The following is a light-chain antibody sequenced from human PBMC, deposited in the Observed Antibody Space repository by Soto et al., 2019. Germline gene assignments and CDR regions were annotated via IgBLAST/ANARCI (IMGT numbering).Light chain of an antibody. Sequence: DIQMTQSPSTLSASVGDRATITFRASQTFNNNWAWYQKKPGKPPKLLIYDGYTLESGVPSRLSGSGSGTEFTLTIGSLQPDDFANYYCQQYDTYFRYTFGQGTKLDIK. CDR3: QQYDTYFRYT. V-gene: IGKV1-5*01. CDR1: QTFNNN. J-gene: IGKJ2*01. CDR2: DGY.